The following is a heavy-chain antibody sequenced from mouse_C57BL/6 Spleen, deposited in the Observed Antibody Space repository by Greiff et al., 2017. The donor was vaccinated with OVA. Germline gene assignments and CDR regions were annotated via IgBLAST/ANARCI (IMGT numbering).Heavy chain of an antibody. Sequence: EVKLVESGGGLVKPGGSLKLSCAASGFTFSSYAMSWVRQTPEKRLEWVATISDGGSYTYYPANVKGRFTISRDNAKNNLYLQMSTLKSEDTAMYYCARDDYDGSSYDYWGQGTTLTVSS. CDR1: GFTFSSYA. V-gene: IGHV5-4*01. J-gene: IGHJ2*01. D-gene: IGHD1-1*01. CDR2: ISDGGSYT. CDR3: ARDDYDGSSYDY.